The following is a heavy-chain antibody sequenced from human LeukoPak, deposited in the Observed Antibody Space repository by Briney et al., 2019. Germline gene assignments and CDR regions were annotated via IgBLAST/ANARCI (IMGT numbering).Heavy chain of an antibody. Sequence: GASVKVSCKASGGTFSSYAISWVRQAPGQGLEWMGGIIPIFGTANYAQKFQGRVTITADKSTSTAYMELSSLRSEDTAVYYCARVGSDYYYYYMDVWGKGTTVTVSS. V-gene: IGHV1-69*06. J-gene: IGHJ6*03. CDR1: GGTFSSYA. CDR2: IIPIFGTA. D-gene: IGHD1-26*01. CDR3: ARVGSDYYYYYMDV.